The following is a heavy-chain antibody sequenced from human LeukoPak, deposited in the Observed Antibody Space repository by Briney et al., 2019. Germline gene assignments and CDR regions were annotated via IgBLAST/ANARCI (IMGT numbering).Heavy chain of an antibody. J-gene: IGHJ4*02. CDR3: ATSKDTAGGPY. CDR1: GFTFDDYG. CDR2: IRQDGGAT. D-gene: IGHD5-18*01. Sequence: PGGSLRLSCAASGFTFDDYGMSWVRQAPGKGLEWMANIRQDGGATFYGGSVKGRFTISRDNAKNSVFLQMNSLRAEDTAVYYCATSKDTAGGPYWGQGTLVTVSS. V-gene: IGHV3-7*01.